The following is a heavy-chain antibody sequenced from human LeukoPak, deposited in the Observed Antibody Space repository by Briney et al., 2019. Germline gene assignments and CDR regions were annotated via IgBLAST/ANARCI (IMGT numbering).Heavy chain of an antibody. CDR2: ISRSSVI. CDR1: GFTFSSYS. CDR3: ARESSASFDY. Sequence: GGPLRLSCAASGFTFSSYSMTWVRQAPGKGLEWVSYISRSSVIYYADSVRGRCTISRDNAKNSLYLQMNSLRAEDTAVYYCARESSASFDYWGQGTLVTVS. D-gene: IGHD3-22*01. J-gene: IGHJ4*02. V-gene: IGHV3-48*01.